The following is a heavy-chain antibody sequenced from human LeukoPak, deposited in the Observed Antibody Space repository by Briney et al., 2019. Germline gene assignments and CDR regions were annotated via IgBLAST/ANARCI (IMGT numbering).Heavy chain of an antibody. V-gene: IGHV3-48*01. CDR1: GFTFSSYG. CDR3: ARNMRYDYVWGSYRFALDY. D-gene: IGHD3-16*02. CDR2: ISSSSSTI. J-gene: IGHJ4*02. Sequence: GGSLRLSCAASGFTFSSYGMHWVRQAPGKGLEWVSYISSSSSTIYYADSVKGRFTISRDNAKNSLYLQMNSLRAEDTAVYYCARNMRYDYVWGSYRFALDYWGQGTLVTVSS.